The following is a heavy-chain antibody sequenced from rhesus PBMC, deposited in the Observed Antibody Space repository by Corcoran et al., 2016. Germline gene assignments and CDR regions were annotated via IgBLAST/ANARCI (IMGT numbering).Heavy chain of an antibody. D-gene: IGHD3-28*01. CDR2: IYVNSAST. CDR3: ARDYYGSGYLDY. V-gene: IGHV4S9*01. CDR1: GGSISDYYY. Sequence: QVQLQESGPGLVKPSETLSLTCAVSGGSISDYYYWNWIRQPPGKGLAWIGNIYVNSASTSYNPSLKSRVTISKDTSKNQFFLKLSSVTAADTAVYYCARDYYGSGYLDYWGQGVLVTVSS. J-gene: IGHJ4*01.